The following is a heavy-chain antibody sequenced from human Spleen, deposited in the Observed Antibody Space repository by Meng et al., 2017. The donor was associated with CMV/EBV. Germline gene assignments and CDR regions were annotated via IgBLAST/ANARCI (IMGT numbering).Heavy chain of an antibody. Sequence: SFNNYAISWVRQAPGQGLEWMGVVSPNLGTGNYAQHFQGRVTITADKSTSTAYMELNSLRSEDTAIYYCARKVCSSTHCHYYAMDVWGQGTTVTVSS. D-gene: IGHD2-2*01. V-gene: IGHV1-69*06. CDR1: SFNNYA. CDR3: ARKVCSSTHCHYYAMDV. J-gene: IGHJ6*02. CDR2: VSPNLGTG.